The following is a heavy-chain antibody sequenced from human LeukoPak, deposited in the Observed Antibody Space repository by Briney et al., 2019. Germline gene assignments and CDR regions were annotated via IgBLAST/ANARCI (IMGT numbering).Heavy chain of an antibody. Sequence: GGSLRLSCAASGFTFSSYWMHWVRQAPGKGLVWVSRINRDGSSTSYADSVKGRFTISRDNAKNTLYLQMKRLRAEDTAVFYCARGGYTGVFDIWGQGTMVTVSS. D-gene: IGHD5-18*01. CDR3: ARGGYTGVFDI. V-gene: IGHV3-74*01. CDR1: GFTFSSYW. J-gene: IGHJ3*02. CDR2: INRDGSST.